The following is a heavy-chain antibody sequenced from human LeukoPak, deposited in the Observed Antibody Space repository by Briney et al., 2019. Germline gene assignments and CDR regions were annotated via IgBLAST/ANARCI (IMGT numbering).Heavy chain of an antibody. V-gene: IGHV1-69*13. D-gene: IGHD3-10*01. Sequence: VNVSCMASVGTFSSYAISWVRQAPGQGREWMGGSFPICGTANYVQKFRGRVTITADESLSTAYMELSSLRAEGAAVCDFARVVGGSGSYYKRGAAVSDYWGQGTLVTVSS. J-gene: IGHJ4*02. CDR1: VGTFSSYA. CDR3: ARVVGGSGSYYKRGAAVSDY. CDR2: SFPICGTA.